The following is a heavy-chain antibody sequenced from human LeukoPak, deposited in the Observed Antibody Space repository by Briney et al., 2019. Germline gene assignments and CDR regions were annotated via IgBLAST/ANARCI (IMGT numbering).Heavy chain of an antibody. V-gene: IGHV4-39*01. J-gene: IGHJ4*02. CDR1: GGSISGSSYY. CDR2: IYYSGST. Sequence: SETLSLTCTVSGGSISGSSYYWGWIRQPPGKGLEWIGSIYYSGSTYYNPSLKSRVTISVDTSKNQFSLKLSSVTAADTAVYYCARQSTTVMDFDYWGQGTLVTVSS. D-gene: IGHD4-17*01. CDR3: ARQSTTVMDFDY.